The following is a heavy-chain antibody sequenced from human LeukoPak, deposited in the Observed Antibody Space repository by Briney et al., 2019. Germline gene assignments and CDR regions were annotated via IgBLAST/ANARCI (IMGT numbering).Heavy chain of an antibody. Sequence: PSGTLSLTCAVSGGSISSSNWWSWVRQPPGKGLEWIGEIYHSGSTNYNPSLKSRVTISVDKSKNQFSLKLSSVTAADTAVYYCATPAYSSSSGLFDYWGQGTLVTVSS. J-gene: IGHJ4*02. CDR3: ATPAYSSSSGLFDY. CDR2: IYHSGST. V-gene: IGHV4-4*02. D-gene: IGHD6-6*01. CDR1: GGSISSSNW.